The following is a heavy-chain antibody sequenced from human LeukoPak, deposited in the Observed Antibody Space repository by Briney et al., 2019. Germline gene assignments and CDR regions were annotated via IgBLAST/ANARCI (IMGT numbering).Heavy chain of an antibody. J-gene: IGHJ4*02. CDR2: INPNSGGT. CDR1: GYTFTGHY. CDR3: ARDSYYGDSRSLHFDY. D-gene: IGHD4-17*01. Sequence: ASVKVSCKASGYTFTGHYMHWVRQAPGQGLEWMGWINPNSGGTNYAQTFQGRVTMTRDTSINTAFMELSWLRSDDTAVYYCARDSYYGDSRSLHFDYWGQGTLVTVSS. V-gene: IGHV1-2*02.